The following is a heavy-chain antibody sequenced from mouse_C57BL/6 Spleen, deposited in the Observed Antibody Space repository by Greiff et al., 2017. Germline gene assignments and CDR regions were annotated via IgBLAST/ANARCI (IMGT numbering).Heavy chain of an antibody. CDR2: ISSGGDYI. D-gene: IGHD4-1*01. CDR1: GFTFSSYA. J-gene: IGHJ2*01. V-gene: IGHV5-9-1*02. Sequence: EVHLVESGEGLVKPGGSLKLSCAASGFTFSSYAMSWVRQTPEKRLEWVAYISSGGDYIYYADTVKGRFTISRDNARNTLYLQMSSLKSEDTAMYYCTRGLGRGDYFDYWGQGTTLTVSS. CDR3: TRGLGRGDYFDY.